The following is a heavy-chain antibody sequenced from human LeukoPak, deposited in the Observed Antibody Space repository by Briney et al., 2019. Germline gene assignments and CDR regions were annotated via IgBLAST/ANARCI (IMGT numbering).Heavy chain of an antibody. CDR2: ISSSSSTI. V-gene: IGHV3-48*01. J-gene: IGHJ6*04. CDR3: AELGITMIGGV. Sequence: GSPRLSCAASGFTFSSYSMNWVRQAPGNGLEWVSYISSSSSTIYYADSVKGRFTISRDNAKNSLYLQMNSLRAEDTAVYYCAELGITMIGGVWGKGTTVTISS. D-gene: IGHD3-10*02. CDR1: GFTFSSYS.